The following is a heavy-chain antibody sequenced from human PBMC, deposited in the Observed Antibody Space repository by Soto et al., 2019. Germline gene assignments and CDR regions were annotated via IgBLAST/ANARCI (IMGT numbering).Heavy chain of an antibody. CDR1: GFTFGDYA. J-gene: IGHJ3*02. CDR3: TSSSVGYSYGYDGAFDI. Sequence: GGSLRLSCTASGFTFGDYAMSWFRQAPGKGLEWVGFIRSKAYGGTTEYAASVKGRFTISRDDSKSIAYPQMNSLKTEDTAVYYCTSSSVGYSYGYDGAFDIWGQGTMVTVSS. CDR2: IRSKAYGGTT. V-gene: IGHV3-49*03. D-gene: IGHD5-18*01.